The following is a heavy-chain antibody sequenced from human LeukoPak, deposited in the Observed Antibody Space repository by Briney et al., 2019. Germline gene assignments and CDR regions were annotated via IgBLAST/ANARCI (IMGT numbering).Heavy chain of an antibody. CDR1: GFTLSSNY. Sequence: GGSLRLSCAAAGFTLSSNYMSWGRHAPGKGVEWVSVIYSDCSTYFPDSVKRPFTISRHNSNNTLYLQMNSLRAEDTAVYYCARVRGSYMVCDYWGQGTLVTVSS. CDR3: ARVRGSYMVCDY. D-gene: IGHD1-26*01. J-gene: IGHJ4*02. CDR2: IYSDCST. V-gene: IGHV3-53*04.